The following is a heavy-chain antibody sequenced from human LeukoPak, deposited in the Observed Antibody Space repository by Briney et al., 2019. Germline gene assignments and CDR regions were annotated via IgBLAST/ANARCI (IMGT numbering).Heavy chain of an antibody. CDR3: ARAKRILEYCSSTSCYSFDP. J-gene: IGHJ5*02. Sequence: GASVKVSCKASGYTFTSYDINWVRQATGQGLEWMGWMNPNSGNTGYAQKFQGRVTMTRNTSISTAYMELSSLRSEDTAVYYCARAKRILEYCSSTSCYSFDPWGQGTLVTVSS. CDR2: MNPNSGNT. V-gene: IGHV1-8*01. D-gene: IGHD2-2*02. CDR1: GYTFTSYD.